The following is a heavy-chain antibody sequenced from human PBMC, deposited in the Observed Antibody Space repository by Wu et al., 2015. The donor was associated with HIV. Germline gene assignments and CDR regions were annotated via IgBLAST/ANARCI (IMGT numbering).Heavy chain of an antibody. Sequence: QVQLVQSGAEVKRPGASVKVSCKASGYTFTGYYMHWVRQAPGQGLEWMGWINPNSGGTNYAQKFQGRVTMTRDTSISTAYMELSRLRSDDTAVYYCARASCSSTSCDWFDPWGQGTLVTVSS. V-gene: IGHV1-2*02. D-gene: IGHD2-2*01. CDR1: GYTFTGYY. J-gene: IGHJ5*02. CDR2: INPNSGGT. CDR3: ARASCSSTSCDWFDP.